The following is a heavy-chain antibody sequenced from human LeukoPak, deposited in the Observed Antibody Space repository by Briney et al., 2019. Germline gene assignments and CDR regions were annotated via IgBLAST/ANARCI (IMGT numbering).Heavy chain of an antibody. CDR1: GFTFDDYA. CDR2: ISWNSGSI. V-gene: IGHV3-9*01. J-gene: IGHJ3*02. CDR3: ARDWNWAFDI. Sequence: GGSLRLSCAASGFTFDDYAMHWVRQAPGKGLEWVSGISWNSGSIGYADSVKGRFTISRDNAKNSLYLQMNSLRAEDTAVYYCARDWNWAFDIWGQGTMVTVSS. D-gene: IGHD1-7*01.